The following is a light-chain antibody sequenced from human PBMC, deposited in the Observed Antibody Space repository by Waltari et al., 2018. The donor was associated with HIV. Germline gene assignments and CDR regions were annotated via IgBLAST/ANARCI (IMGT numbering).Light chain of an antibody. J-gene: IGKJ1*01. CDR2: GAS. CDR1: QSVKSN. V-gene: IGKV3-15*01. Sequence: EVVMTQSPATLSVSPGERVTLSCRARQSVKSNVAWYHQQARQAPRLLNGGASPRTTSIPARVRGSGSGTYTTLISSSLPSEDFAVYYCQQDDKWPWTFGQGTKVEMK. CDR3: QQDDKWPWT.